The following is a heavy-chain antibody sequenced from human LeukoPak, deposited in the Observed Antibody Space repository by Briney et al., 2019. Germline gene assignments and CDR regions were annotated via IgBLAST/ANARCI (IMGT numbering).Heavy chain of an antibody. CDR3: ARVVVRDANNYKDY. Sequence: SVKVSCKASGGTFSSYAISWVRQAPGQGLEWMGGIIPIFGTANYAQKFQGRVTITADKSTSTAYMELSRLRSDDTAMYYCARVVVRDANNYKDYWGQGTLVTVSS. J-gene: IGHJ4*02. D-gene: IGHD5-24*01. CDR1: GGTFSSYA. CDR2: IIPIFGTA. V-gene: IGHV1-69*06.